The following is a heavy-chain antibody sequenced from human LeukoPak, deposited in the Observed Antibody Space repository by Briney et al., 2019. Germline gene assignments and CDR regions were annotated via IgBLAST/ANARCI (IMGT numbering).Heavy chain of an antibody. Sequence: PSETLSLTCAVYGMSLNDYYWSWIRQPPGKGLEWIGYIYYSGSTYYNPSLKSRVTISVDTSKNQFSLKLSSVTAADTAVYYCAKDPYYDSVPDWGQGTLVTVSS. CDR2: IYYSGST. CDR3: AKDPYYDSVPD. J-gene: IGHJ4*02. D-gene: IGHD3-3*01. CDR1: GMSLNDYY. V-gene: IGHV4-30-4*08.